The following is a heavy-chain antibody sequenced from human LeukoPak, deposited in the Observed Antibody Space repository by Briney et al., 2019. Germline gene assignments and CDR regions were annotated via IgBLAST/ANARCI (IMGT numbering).Heavy chain of an antibody. CDR2: INHSGST. CDR1: GGSFSGYY. D-gene: IGHD3-10*01. J-gene: IGHJ4*02. Sequence: PSETLSLTCAVYGGSFSGYYWSWIRQPPGKGLEWIGEINHSGSTNYNPSLKSRVTISVDTSKNQFSLKLSSVTAADTAVYYCARSRADYYGSGSYLPTTYYFDYWGQGTLVTVSS. CDR3: ARSRADYYGSGSYLPTTYYFDY. V-gene: IGHV4-34*01.